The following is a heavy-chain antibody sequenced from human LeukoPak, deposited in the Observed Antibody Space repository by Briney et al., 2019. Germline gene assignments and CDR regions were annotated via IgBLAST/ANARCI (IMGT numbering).Heavy chain of an antibody. D-gene: IGHD4/OR15-4a*01. J-gene: IGHJ4*02. CDR2: IRSKTNSFAT. CDR3: ARHKDPDYGDRKLFDY. V-gene: IGHV3-73*01. Sequence: GGSLKLSCAASGFTLSDSAMHWVRQASGKGLEWVGRIRSKTNSFATEYAASVKGRFTISRDDSKNTVYLQLNSLKTEDTATYFCARHKDPDYGDRKLFDYWGMGTLVTVSS. CDR1: GFTLSDSA.